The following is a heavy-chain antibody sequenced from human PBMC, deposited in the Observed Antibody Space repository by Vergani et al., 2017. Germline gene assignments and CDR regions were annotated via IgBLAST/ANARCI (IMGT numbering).Heavy chain of an antibody. CDR2: IIPILGIA. V-gene: IGHV1-69*02. CDR1: GGTFSSYT. Sequence: QVQLVQSGAEVKKPGSSVKVSCKASGGTFSSYTISWVRQAPGQGLEWMGRIIPILGIANYAQKFQGRVTITADKSTSTAYMELSSLRSEDTAVYYCARAQAAAGDPYYYYYGMDVWGQGTTVTVSS. D-gene: IGHD6-13*01. J-gene: IGHJ6*02. CDR3: ARAQAAAGDPYYYYYGMDV.